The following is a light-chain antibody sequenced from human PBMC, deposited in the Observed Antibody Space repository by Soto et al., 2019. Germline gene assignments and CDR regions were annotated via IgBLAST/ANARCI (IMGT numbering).Light chain of an antibody. V-gene: IGKV3D-15*01. Sequence: EIVMTQSPATLSVSPGERATLSCRASQSVSTYLAWYQQKPGQAPRLLIYGASTRATGIPARFSGSGSGTELTLTISSLQSEDFALYYCQQYNNWPLTFGGGTKVEIK. CDR1: QSVSTY. CDR2: GAS. J-gene: IGKJ4*01. CDR3: QQYNNWPLT.